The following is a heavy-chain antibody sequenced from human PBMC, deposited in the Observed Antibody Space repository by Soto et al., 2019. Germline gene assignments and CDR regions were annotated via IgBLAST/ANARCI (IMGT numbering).Heavy chain of an antibody. Sequence: SETLSLTCTVSGGSVSSGSYYWSWLRQPPGKGLEWIGYIYYSGSTNYNPSLKSRVTISVDTSKNQFSLKLSSVTAADTAVYYCARDLFGDYDYYYGMDVWGQGTTVTVSS. CDR1: GGSVSSGSYY. D-gene: IGHD3-10*02. CDR2: IYYSGST. J-gene: IGHJ6*02. V-gene: IGHV4-61*01. CDR3: ARDLFGDYDYYYGMDV.